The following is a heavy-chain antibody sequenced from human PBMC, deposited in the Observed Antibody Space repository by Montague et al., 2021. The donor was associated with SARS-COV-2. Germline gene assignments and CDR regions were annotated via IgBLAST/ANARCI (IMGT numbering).Heavy chain of an antibody. CDR2: IYYSGST. CDR1: GGSIGSSSYY. CDR3: ARQPVLRYFDWLSAAYGMDV. J-gene: IGHJ6*02. D-gene: IGHD3-9*01. V-gene: IGHV4-39*01. Sequence: SETLSLTCTVSGGSIGSSSYYWGWIRQPPGKGLEWIGNIYYSGSTYYNPSLKSRVTIAVDTSKNQFSLKLSSVTAADTAVYYCARQPVLRYFDWLSAAYGMDVWGQGTTVTVSS.